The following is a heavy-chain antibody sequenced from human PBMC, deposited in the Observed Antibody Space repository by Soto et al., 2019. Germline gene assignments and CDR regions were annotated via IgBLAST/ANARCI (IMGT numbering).Heavy chain of an antibody. CDR3: AREDDSSGWYPFDY. J-gene: IGHJ4*02. CDR2: ISSSSSYI. V-gene: IGHV3-21*01. CDR1: GFTFSSYS. D-gene: IGHD6-19*01. Sequence: GGSLRLSCSASGFTFSSYSMNWVRQAPGKGLEWVSSISSSSSYIYYADSVKGRFTISRDNAKNSLYLQMNSLRAEDTAVYYCAREDDSSGWYPFDYWGQGTLVTVSS.